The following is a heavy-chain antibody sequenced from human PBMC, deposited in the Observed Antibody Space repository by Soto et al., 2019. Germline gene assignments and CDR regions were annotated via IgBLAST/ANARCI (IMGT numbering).Heavy chain of an antibody. CDR1: GGTFSSYA. Sequence: QVQLVQSGAEVKKPGSSVKVSCKASGGTFSSYAISWVRQAPGPGLEWMGGIIPIFGTANYAQKFQGRVTITADNSTSTAYMELSSLRSEDTAVYYCARRITGTTSLRGVFDYWGQGTLVTVSS. CDR3: ARRITGTTSLRGVFDY. D-gene: IGHD1-20*01. V-gene: IGHV1-69*06. CDR2: IIPIFGTA. J-gene: IGHJ4*02.